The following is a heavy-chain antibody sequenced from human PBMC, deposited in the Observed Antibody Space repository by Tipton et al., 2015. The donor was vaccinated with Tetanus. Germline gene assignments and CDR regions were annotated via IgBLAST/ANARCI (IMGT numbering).Heavy chain of an antibody. CDR2: IRSDNGHI. J-gene: IGHJ3*02. Sequence: GSLRLSCVASGFTFTNYNMNWIRQAPGKGLECVSYIRSDNGHIWYADSVKGRLTLSRDNSKNTMNFQLKSLTPEDTAVYYCARGEGGSGSYLDAYDMWGRGTRVIVSS. D-gene: IGHD1-26*01. V-gene: IGHV3-48*01. CDR1: GFTFTNYN. CDR3: ARGEGGSGSYLDAYDM.